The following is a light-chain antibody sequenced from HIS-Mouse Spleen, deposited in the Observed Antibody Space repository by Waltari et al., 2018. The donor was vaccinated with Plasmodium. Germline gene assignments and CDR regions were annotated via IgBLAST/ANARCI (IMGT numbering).Light chain of an antibody. CDR1: QGVSSK. CDR3: QQYNNWPRGT. Sequence: DIVMTQSQATLSVSPGERATPSCRARQGVSSKLAWYRHKPGQAPRLLNNGASTRATGIPARFSDSGSGTEFTRTTSSMQSEDFAVNYCQQYNNWPRGTFGQGTKVEIK. J-gene: IGKJ1*01. CDR2: GAS. V-gene: IGKV3-15*01.